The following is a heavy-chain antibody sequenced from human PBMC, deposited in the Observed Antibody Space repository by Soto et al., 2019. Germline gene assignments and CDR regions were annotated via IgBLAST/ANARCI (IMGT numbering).Heavy chain of an antibody. D-gene: IGHD6-6*01. CDR3: AHTRYSISSFDY. CDR2: VYWDDDK. Sequence: SGPTLVNPTQTLTLTCTFSGFSLTTDDVGVGWIRQFPGKALDWLAVVYWDDDKRYSPSLKSRLTITKDTSKNQVFLAMSNMDPVDTATYYCAHTRYSISSFDYWGQGTLVTVSS. V-gene: IGHV2-5*02. CDR1: GFSLTTDDVG. J-gene: IGHJ4*02.